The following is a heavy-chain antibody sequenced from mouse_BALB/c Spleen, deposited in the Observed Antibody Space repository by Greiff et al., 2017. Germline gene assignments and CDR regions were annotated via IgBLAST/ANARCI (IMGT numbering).Heavy chain of an antibody. Sequence: EVQLVESGGGLVKPGGSLKLSCAASGFTFSSYAMSWVRQTPEKRLEWVATISSGGSYTYYPDSVKGRFTISRDNAKNTLYLQMSSLRSEDTAMYYCARQKAPFMDYWGQGTSVTVSS. J-gene: IGHJ4*01. CDR2: ISSGGSYT. V-gene: IGHV5-9-3*01. CDR1: GFTFSSYA. CDR3: ARQKAPFMDY.